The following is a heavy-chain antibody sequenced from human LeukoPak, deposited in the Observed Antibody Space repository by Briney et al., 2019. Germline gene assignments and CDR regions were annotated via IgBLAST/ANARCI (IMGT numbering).Heavy chain of an antibody. CDR3: ARDTVTGNSYYYYYMDV. D-gene: IGHD4-17*01. J-gene: IGHJ6*03. Sequence: PGASVKVSCKASGGTFSSYAISWVRQAPGQGLEWMGGIIPIFGTANYAQKFQGRVTITADESTSTAYMELSSLRSEDTAVYYCARDTVTGNSYYYYYMDVWGKGTTVTISS. V-gene: IGHV1-69*13. CDR1: GGTFSSYA. CDR2: IIPIFGTA.